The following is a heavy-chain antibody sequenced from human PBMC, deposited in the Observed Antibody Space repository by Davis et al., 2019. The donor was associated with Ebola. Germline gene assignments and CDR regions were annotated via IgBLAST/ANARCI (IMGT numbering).Heavy chain of an antibody. CDR2: ISSSSSYI. Sequence: GESLKISCAASGFTFSSYSMNWVRQAPGKGLEWVSSISSSSSYIYYADSVKGRFTISRDNAKNSLYLQMNSLRAEDTAVYYCARDGYYYDSSAAEYFQHWGQGTLVTVSS. J-gene: IGHJ1*01. CDR1: GFTFSSYS. V-gene: IGHV3-21*01. CDR3: ARDGYYYDSSAAEYFQH. D-gene: IGHD3-22*01.